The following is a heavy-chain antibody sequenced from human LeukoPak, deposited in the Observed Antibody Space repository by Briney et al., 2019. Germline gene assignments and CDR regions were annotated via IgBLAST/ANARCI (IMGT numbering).Heavy chain of an antibody. CDR2: IYPGDSDT. CDR1: GYSFTSYW. CDR3: ARSSHYYYGSGPLHAYYFDY. D-gene: IGHD3-10*01. Sequence: GESLEISCKGSGYSFTSYWIGWVRQKPGKGLGWMGIIYPGDSDTRNSPSLQGQVIISVDKSISTAYLQWSSLKASDTAMYYCARSSHYYYGSGPLHAYYFDYWGQGTLATVSS. V-gene: IGHV5-51*01. J-gene: IGHJ4*02.